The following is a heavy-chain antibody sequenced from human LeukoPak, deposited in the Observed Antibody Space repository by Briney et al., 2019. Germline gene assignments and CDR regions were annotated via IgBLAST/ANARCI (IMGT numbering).Heavy chain of an antibody. V-gene: IGHV3-33*01. CDR3: ARGATYYDSNWFDP. J-gene: IGHJ5*02. D-gene: IGHD3-3*01. CDR2: IWYDGSNK. Sequence: GGSLRLSCAASGFTFSSYGMHWVRQAPGKGLEWVAVIWYDGSNKYYADSVKGRFTISRDNAKNTLYLQMNSLRAEDTAVYYCARGATYYDSNWFDPWGQGTLVTVSS. CDR1: GFTFSSYG.